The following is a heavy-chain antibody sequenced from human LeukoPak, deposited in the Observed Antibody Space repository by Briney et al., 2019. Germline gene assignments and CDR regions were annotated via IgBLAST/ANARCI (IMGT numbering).Heavy chain of an antibody. CDR3: AKDTPSYYDSSGGFDY. J-gene: IGHJ4*02. CDR2: ISYDESNE. V-gene: IGHV3-30*18. D-gene: IGHD3-22*01. Sequence: GGSLRLSCAASGFTFSSYGMHWVRQAPGKGLEWVAAISYDESNEYYVDSVKGRFTVSRDNSKNTLYLQMNSLRAEDTAVYYCAKDTPSYYDSSGGFDYWSQGTLVTVSS. CDR1: GFTFSSYG.